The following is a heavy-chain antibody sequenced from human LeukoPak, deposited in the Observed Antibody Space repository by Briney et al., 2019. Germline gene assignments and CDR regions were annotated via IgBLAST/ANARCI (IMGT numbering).Heavy chain of an antibody. CDR1: GYTFTNYW. Sequence: GESLKISCKGSGYTFTNYWIGWVRQMPGKGLEWMGIIYPGDSDTRYSPSFQGQVTISADKSINTAYLQWSSLKASDTAMYYCARRLTYCSGGSCYRAAYWGQGTLVTVSS. CDR2: IYPGDSDT. V-gene: IGHV5-51*01. J-gene: IGHJ4*02. D-gene: IGHD2-15*01. CDR3: ARRLTYCSGGSCYRAAY.